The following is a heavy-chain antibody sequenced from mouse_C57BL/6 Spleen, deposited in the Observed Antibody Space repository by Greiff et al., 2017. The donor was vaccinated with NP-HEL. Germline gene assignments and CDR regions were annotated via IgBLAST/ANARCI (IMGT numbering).Heavy chain of an antibody. D-gene: IGHD4-1*01. CDR3: ARHGTGTGTPFAY. Sequence: VQLKESGGDLVKPGGSLKLSCAASGFTFSSSGMSWVRQTPDKRLGWVATISSGGSYTYYLDSVKGRFTISSDNAKNTLSLQMSSRNSENTAMYNCARHGTGTGTPFAYWGQGTTLTVSS. CDR1: GFTFSSSG. CDR2: ISSGGSYT. J-gene: IGHJ2*01. V-gene: IGHV5-6*01.